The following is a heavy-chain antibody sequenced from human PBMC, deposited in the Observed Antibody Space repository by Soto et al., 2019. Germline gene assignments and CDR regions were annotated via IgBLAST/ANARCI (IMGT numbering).Heavy chain of an antibody. CDR2: VSGNGGNT. D-gene: IGHD1-26*01. CDR3: AKDRMGASGWFDP. Sequence: GGSLRLSCVASGFSFSSYTMNWVRQDPGKGLEWVSGVSGNGGNTYYADSVKGRFSISRDNSKNTLYLQLNSLRAEDTAIYYCAKDRMGASGWFDPWGQGTPVTVSS. V-gene: IGHV3-23*01. J-gene: IGHJ5*02. CDR1: GFSFSSYT.